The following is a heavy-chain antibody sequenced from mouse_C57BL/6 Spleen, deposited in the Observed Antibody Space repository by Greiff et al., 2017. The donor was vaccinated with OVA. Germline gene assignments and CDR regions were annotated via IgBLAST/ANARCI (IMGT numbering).Heavy chain of an antibody. CDR2: FHPYNDDT. Sequence: VHLVESGAELVKPGASVKMSCKASGYTFTTYPIEWMKQNHGKSLEWIGNFHPYNDDTKYNEKFKGKATLTVEKSSSTVYLELSRLTSDDSAVYYCARGYYGSSYDGFYWYFDVWGTGTTVTVSS. J-gene: IGHJ1*03. CDR1: GYTFTTYP. V-gene: IGHV1-47*01. CDR3: ARGYYGSSYDGFYWYFDV. D-gene: IGHD1-1*01.